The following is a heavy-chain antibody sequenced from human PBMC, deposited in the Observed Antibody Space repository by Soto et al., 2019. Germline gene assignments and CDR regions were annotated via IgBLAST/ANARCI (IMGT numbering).Heavy chain of an antibody. J-gene: IGHJ4*02. CDR2: IYHSGST. V-gene: IGHV4-4*02. D-gene: IGHD3-22*01. Sequence: SETLSLTCAVSGGSISSSNWWSWVRQPPGKGLEWIGEIYHSGSTNYNPSLKSRVTISVDKSKNQFSLKLSSVTAADTAVYYCARELRNLYYYDSSALNYFDYWGQGTLVTVSS. CDR3: ARELRNLYYYDSSALNYFDY. CDR1: GGSISSSNW.